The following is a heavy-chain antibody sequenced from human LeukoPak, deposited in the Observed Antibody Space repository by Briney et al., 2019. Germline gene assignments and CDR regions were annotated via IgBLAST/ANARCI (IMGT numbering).Heavy chain of an antibody. D-gene: IGHD3-10*01. CDR3: TKVRAYDNSGNPYWHFDL. V-gene: IGHV1-2*02. CDR2: INPNSGGT. J-gene: IGHJ2*01. Sequence: ASVKVSCKASGYTFTGYYMHWVRQAPGQGLEWMGWINPNSGGTNYAQKFQGRVTMTRDTSISTAYMELSRLRSDDTAVYYCTKVRAYDNSGNPYWHFDLWGRGTLVTVSS. CDR1: GYTFTGYY.